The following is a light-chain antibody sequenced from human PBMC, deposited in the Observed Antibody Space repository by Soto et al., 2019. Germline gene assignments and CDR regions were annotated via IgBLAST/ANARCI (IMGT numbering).Light chain of an antibody. V-gene: IGKV3-20*01. CDR1: QVIGSRY. J-gene: IGKJ2*01. CDR3: QQFGSSSPHP. CDR2: GAS. Sequence: EIVMTQSPGTLSLSPGERATISCRASQVIGSRYLAWYHQKSGQAPRLLIYGASSRATGIPDRFSGSRSGTDVTLTISRLETEDFGVYYCQQFGSSSPHPFGQGTKPQIK.